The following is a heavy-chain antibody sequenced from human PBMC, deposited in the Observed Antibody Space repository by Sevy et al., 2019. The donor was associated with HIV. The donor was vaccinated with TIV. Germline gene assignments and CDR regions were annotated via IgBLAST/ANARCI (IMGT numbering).Heavy chain of an antibody. CDR3: ARVRYTYGFPIFFDY. CDR1: GGSISSYY. CDR2: YSGST. J-gene: IGHJ4*02. V-gene: IGHV4-59*01. Sequence: SETLSLTCSVSGGSISSYYWSWIRQPPGKGLEWIDYSGSTSYNSSLKSRVTISVDGSKNQFSLKLRSVTAADTAIYYCARVRYTYGFPIFFDYWGQGILVTVSS. D-gene: IGHD5-18*01.